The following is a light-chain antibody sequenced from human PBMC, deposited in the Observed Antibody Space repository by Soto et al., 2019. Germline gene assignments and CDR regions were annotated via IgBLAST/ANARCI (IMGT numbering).Light chain of an antibody. CDR1: ISDFVIYNY. CDR2: GVS. V-gene: IGLV2-14*01. Sequence: QSVLTQPASVSGSPGQSITLSCTGTISDFVIYNYVSWYQQHPGKAPKLMLYGVSNRPSGVSNRFSGSKSGNTASLTISGLQAEDEADYYCSSHTMSSALQVFGTGTKVTVL. J-gene: IGLJ1*01. CDR3: SSHTMSSALQV.